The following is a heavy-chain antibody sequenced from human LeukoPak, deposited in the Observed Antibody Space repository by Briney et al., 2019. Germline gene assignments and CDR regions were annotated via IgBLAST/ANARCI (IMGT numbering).Heavy chain of an antibody. Sequence: PSETLSLTSTVSGGSISSYYWSWIRQPAGKGLEWIGRISTSGSTNYNPSLKSRVTMSLDTSKNQFSLKLTSVTAADTAVYYCARASYYYGSGSYYIPWFDPWGQGTLVTVSS. CDR1: GGSISSYY. CDR2: ISTSGST. J-gene: IGHJ5*02. D-gene: IGHD3-10*01. CDR3: ARASYYYGSGSYYIPWFDP. V-gene: IGHV4-4*07.